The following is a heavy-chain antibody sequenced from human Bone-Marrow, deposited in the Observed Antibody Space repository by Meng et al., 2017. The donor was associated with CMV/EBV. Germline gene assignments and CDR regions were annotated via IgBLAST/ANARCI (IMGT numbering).Heavy chain of an antibody. CDR2: ISAYNGNT. V-gene: IGHV1-18*04. CDR1: GYTFTGYY. Sequence: ASVKVSCKASGYTFTGYYMHWVRQAPGQGLEWMGGISAYNGNTNYAQKLQGRVTMTTDTSTSTAYMELRSLRSDDTAVYYCARGRIRYCSSTSCSHYYGMDVWGQGTTVTVSS. D-gene: IGHD2-2*01. CDR3: ARGRIRYCSSTSCSHYYGMDV. J-gene: IGHJ6*02.